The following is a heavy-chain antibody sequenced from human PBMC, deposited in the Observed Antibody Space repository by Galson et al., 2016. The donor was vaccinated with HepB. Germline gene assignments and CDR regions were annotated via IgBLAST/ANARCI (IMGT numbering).Heavy chain of an antibody. CDR2: MNPNSGDT. J-gene: IGHJ4*02. D-gene: IGHD4-17*01. CDR1: GYTFTNYD. V-gene: IGHV1-8*01. Sequence: SVKVSCKASGYTFTNYDINWVRQATGQGLEHLGWMNPNSGDTGYAQKVQGRVTMTRNTSIGTAYMELSSLTSEDTAMYYCARAPPFYGDASLGLGPSEYWGQGTLVTVSA. CDR3: ARAPPFYGDASLGLGPSEY.